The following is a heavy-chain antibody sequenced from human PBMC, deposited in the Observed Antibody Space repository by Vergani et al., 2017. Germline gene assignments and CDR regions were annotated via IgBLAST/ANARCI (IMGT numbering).Heavy chain of an antibody. J-gene: IGHJ4*02. V-gene: IGHV3-30*04. CDR2: ISHDGSNK. Sequence: QVHLVESGGGVVQPGRSLRLSCAASGFTFSTYAMHWVRQAPGKGLEWVAVISHDGSNKYSADSVKGRFTISRDNAKNTLYLQMNSLRAEDTAVYYCARAERQGFDYWGQGTLVTVSS. CDR1: GFTFSTYA. CDR3: ARAERQGFDY.